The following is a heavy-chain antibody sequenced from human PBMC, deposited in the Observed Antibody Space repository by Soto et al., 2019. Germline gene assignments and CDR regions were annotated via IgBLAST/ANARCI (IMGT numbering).Heavy chain of an antibody. V-gene: IGHV3-33*01. CDR1: GFTFSSYG. J-gene: IGHJ4*02. CDR3: ARGDTSDPFQY. Sequence: QVQLVESGGGAVQPGKSLRLSCAASGFTFSSYGMHWVRQAPGKGLEWVAVIWYDGSNKYYADSVKGRFTISRDNSKNTLYLQMNSLTAEDTAVYYCARGDTSDPFQYWGQGTLVTVSS. CDR2: IWYDGSNK. D-gene: IGHD2-2*01.